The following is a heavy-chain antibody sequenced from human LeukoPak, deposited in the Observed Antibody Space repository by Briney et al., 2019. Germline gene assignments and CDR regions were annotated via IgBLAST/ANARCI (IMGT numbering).Heavy chain of an antibody. V-gene: IGHV4-59*01. J-gene: IGHJ4*02. CDR3: ARLGYGEYLFYSDY. D-gene: IGHD4-17*01. Sequence: SETLSLTCTVSGGSISNYYWSWFRQPPAKGLGWIGYISYSESTSTNPSLKSQVTITVDTSKNQFSLTLSSLTAADTAVYYCARLGYGEYLFYSDYWGQGTLVTVSS. CDR2: ISYSEST. CDR1: GGSISNYY.